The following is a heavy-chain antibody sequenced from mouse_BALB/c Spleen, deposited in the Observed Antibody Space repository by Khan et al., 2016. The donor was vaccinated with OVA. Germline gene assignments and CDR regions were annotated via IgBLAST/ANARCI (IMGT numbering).Heavy chain of an antibody. CDR2: IYPGNSDI. V-gene: IGHV1-5*01. CDR3: TRNGFGNYESLEY. Sequence: VQLQQSGTVLARPGASVKMSCKASGYTFTSYWMHWVKQRPGQGLEWIGAIYPGNSDINYNQKFKGKAKLTAVTSTSTAYMELNSLKNEDSAVYYCTRNGFGNYESLEYWGQGTTLTVSS. J-gene: IGHJ2*01. CDR1: GYTFTSYW. D-gene: IGHD2-1*01.